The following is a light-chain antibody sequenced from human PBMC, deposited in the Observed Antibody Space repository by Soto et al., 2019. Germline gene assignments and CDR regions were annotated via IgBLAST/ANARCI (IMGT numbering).Light chain of an antibody. Sequence: EIVITQFSGTPSVSPGERATLSCTASQSVSSNLAWYQQKPGQAPRLLIYGASTRATGIPARFSGSGSGTEFTLTISSLQSEDFAVYYCQQYNNWPPVTFGQGTKVDIK. CDR2: GAS. CDR1: QSVSSN. CDR3: QQYNNWPPVT. J-gene: IGKJ1*01. V-gene: IGKV3-15*01.